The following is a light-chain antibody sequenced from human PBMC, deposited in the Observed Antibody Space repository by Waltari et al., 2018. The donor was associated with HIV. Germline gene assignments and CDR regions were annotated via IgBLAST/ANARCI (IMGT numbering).Light chain of an antibody. CDR1: SSNIGAGYD. Sequence: QSVLTQPPSVSGAPGQRVTISCPGSSSNIGAGYDVHWYQQLPGKAPKLLIYGNTNRSSGVPDRFSGSKSGTSASLAITGLQAEDEADYFCQSYDSSLSGSKVFGGGTKLTVL. CDR2: GNT. V-gene: IGLV1-40*01. CDR3: QSYDSSLSGSKV. J-gene: IGLJ3*02.